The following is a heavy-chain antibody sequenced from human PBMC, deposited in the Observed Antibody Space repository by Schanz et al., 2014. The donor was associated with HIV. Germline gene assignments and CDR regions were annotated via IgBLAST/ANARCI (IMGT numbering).Heavy chain of an antibody. J-gene: IGHJ6*02. CDR2: ITANGGA. CDR3: ARVANWDYYGMDV. Sequence: VRLVESGGGVVQPGRSLRLSCAASGFTFSSYAMHWVRQAPGKGLEWVSGITANGGANYADSVKGRFTISRDNSKNTLYLQMNSLRAEDTAVYYCARVANWDYYGMDVWGRGTTVIVSS. CDR1: GFTFSSYA. D-gene: IGHD3-16*01. V-gene: IGHV3-NL1*01.